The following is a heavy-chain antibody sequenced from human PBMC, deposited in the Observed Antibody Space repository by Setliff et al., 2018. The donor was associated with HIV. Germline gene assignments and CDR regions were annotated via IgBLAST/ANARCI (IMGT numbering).Heavy chain of an antibody. D-gene: IGHD1-26*01. CDR1: GFTFEDYG. J-gene: IGHJ3*01. V-gene: IGHV3-20*04. Sequence: PGGSLRLSCETSGFTFEDYGMTWVRRAPGKGLEWVAGINWNGGSISYADSVKGRFTVSRDDSKNMLFLQMNSLGPEDTAIYYCAKPTSGLYPRAFDLWGQGTMVTVSS. CDR2: INWNGGSI. CDR3: AKPTSGLYPRAFDL.